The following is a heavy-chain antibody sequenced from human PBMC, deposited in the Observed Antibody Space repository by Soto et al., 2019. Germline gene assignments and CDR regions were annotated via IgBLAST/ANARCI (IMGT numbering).Heavy chain of an antibody. CDR3: ARAGGYAYSSSWYAGDYSDY. CDR2: ISSSSSYI. CDR1: GFTFSSYS. Sequence: EVQLVESGGGLVKPGGSLRLSCAASGFTFSSYSMNWVRQAPGKGLEWVSSISSSSSYIYYADSVKGRFTISRDNAKNSLYLKMNILRAEDTAVYYCARAGGYAYSSSWYAGDYSDYWGQGTLVTVSS. D-gene: IGHD6-13*01. V-gene: IGHV3-21*01. J-gene: IGHJ4*02.